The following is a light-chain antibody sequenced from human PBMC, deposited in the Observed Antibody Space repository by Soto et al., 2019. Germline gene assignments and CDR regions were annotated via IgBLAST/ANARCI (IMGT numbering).Light chain of an antibody. J-gene: IGKJ1*01. CDR3: QQSYSTPPG. Sequence: DIQMTKSPSSLSASVGDRVTITCRESQSISSYLNWYQQKPGKNPKLLIYAASSLQSGVPSRFSGSGSGTDFTLTISSLQPEDFATYYCQQSYSTPPGFGQGTKVEIK. CDR2: AAS. CDR1: QSISSY. V-gene: IGKV1-39*01.